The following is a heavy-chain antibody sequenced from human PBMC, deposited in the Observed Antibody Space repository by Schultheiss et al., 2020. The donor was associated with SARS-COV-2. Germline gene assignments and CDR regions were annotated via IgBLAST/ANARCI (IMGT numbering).Heavy chain of an antibody. CDR3: ARHVGGSGPSS. CDR2: IYYSGST. V-gene: IGHV4-59*01. CDR1: GGSFSGYY. J-gene: IGHJ4*02. D-gene: IGHD3-10*01. Sequence: SQTLSLTCAVYGGSFSGYYWSWIRQPPGKGLEWIGYIYYSGSTNYNPSLKSRVTISVDTSKNQFSLKLSSVTAADTAVYYCARHVGGSGPSSWGQGTLVTVAS.